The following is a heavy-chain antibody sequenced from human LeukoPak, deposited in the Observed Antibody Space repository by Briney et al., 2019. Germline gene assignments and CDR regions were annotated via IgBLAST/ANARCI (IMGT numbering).Heavy chain of an antibody. V-gene: IGHV3-21*01. CDR3: ARDSPNEAVLWWSIDY. D-gene: IGHD2-21*01. J-gene: IGHJ4*02. Sequence: GGSLRLSCAASGFTFSSYSMNWVRQAPGKGLEWVSSISTSSSYIYYADSVKGRFTISRDNAKNSLFLQMNSLRAEDTAVYYCARDSPNEAVLWWSIDYWGQGTLVTVSS. CDR1: GFTFSSYS. CDR2: ISTSSSYI.